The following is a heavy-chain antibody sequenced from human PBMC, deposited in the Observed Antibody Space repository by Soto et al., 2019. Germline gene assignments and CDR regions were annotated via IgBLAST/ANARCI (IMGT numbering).Heavy chain of an antibody. J-gene: IGHJ6*02. V-gene: IGHV5-51*01. CDR2: IYPGDSDT. CDR3: ARRAVSTATYYYGMDV. CDR1: GNSLTSYW. Sequence: GESLKISCKGSGNSLTSYWIGWVRQMPGKGLEWMGSIYPGDSDTRYSPSFQGQVTISADKSISTAYLQWSSLKASDTAMYYCARRAVSTATYYYGMDVWGQGTTVTVSS. D-gene: IGHD6-19*01.